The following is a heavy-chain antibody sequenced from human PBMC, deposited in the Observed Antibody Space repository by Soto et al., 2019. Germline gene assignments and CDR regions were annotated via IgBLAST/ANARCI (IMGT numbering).Heavy chain of an antibody. CDR3: ARESGNSGSYYYYYGMDV. CDR2: IWYDGSNK. V-gene: IGHV3-33*01. Sequence: QVQLVESGGGVVQPGRSLRLSCAASGFTFSSYGMHWVRQAPGKGLEWVAVIWYDGSNKYYADSVKGRFTISRDNSKNTLYLQMNSLRAEDTAVYYCARESGNSGSYYYYYGMDVWGQGTTVTVSS. CDR1: GFTFSSYG. D-gene: IGHD1-26*01. J-gene: IGHJ6*02.